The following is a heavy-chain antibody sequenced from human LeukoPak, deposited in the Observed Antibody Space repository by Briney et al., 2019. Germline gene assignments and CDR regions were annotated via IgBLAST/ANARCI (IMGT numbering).Heavy chain of an antibody. CDR3: ATRTVSSGWYAFDY. Sequence: GESLKISCKGSGYSFTSYWIGWVRQMPGKGLEWMGIIYPGDSDTRYSPSFQGQVTISADKSISTAYLRWSSLKASDTAMYYCATRTVSSGWYAFDYWGQGPLVPVSS. CDR1: GYSFTSYW. D-gene: IGHD6-19*01. J-gene: IGHJ4*02. CDR2: IYPGDSDT. V-gene: IGHV5-51*01.